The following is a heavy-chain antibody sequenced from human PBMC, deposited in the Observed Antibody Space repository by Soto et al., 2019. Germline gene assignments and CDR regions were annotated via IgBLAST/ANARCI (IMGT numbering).Heavy chain of an antibody. D-gene: IGHD2-2*01. V-gene: IGHV4-34*01. J-gene: IGHJ5*02. CDR1: GGSFSGYY. Sequence: PSETLSLTCAVYGGSFSGYYGSWIRQPPGKGLEWIGEINHSGSTNYNPSLKSRVTISVDTSKNQFSLKLSSVTAADTAVYYCARKRGYPEYQLLSRWFDPWGQGTLVTSPQ. CDR3: ARKRGYPEYQLLSRWFDP. CDR2: INHSGST.